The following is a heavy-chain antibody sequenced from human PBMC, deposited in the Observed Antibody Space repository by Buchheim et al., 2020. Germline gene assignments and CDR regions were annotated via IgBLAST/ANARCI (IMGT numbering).Heavy chain of an antibody. J-gene: IGHJ5*02. V-gene: IGHV4-30-4*07. CDR2: IYYSGST. D-gene: IGHD2-2*01. Sequence: QVQLQESGPGLVKPSQTLSLTCAVSGGSISSGGYSWSWIRQPPGKGLEWIGYIYYSGSTYYNPSLKSRVTISVDTSKNQFSLKLSSVTAADTAVYYCARAAREDGVWCSSTSCTDGGLNWFDPWGQGTL. CDR1: GGSISSGGYS. CDR3: ARAAREDGVWCSSTSCTDGGLNWFDP.